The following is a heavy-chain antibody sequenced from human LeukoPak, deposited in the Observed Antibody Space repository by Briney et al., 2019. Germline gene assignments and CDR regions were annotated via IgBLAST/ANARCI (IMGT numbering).Heavy chain of an antibody. CDR2: INHSGST. D-gene: IGHD5-18*01. CDR1: GGSFSGYY. V-gene: IGHV4-34*01. J-gene: IGHJ3*02. Sequence: TTSETLSLTCAVYGGSFSGYYWSWIRQPPGKGLEWIGEINHSGSTNYNPSLKSRVTISVDTSKNQFSLKLSSVTAADTAVYYCARGRGYSYRAFDIWGQGTMVTVSS. CDR3: ARGRGYSYRAFDI.